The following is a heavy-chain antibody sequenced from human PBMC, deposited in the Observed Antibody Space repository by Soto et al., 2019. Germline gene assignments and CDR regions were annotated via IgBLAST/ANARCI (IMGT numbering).Heavy chain of an antibody. CDR3: ADSRVSMVRSLILIPNS. J-gene: IGHJ4*02. CDR2: ISGHGDTT. Sequence: GGSLRLSCAASGFPFTGYAMSWVRQAPGKGLEWVSAISGHGDTTFYADSVKGRFTISRDNSKNTLYLHMNSLRDEDTALYYSADSRVSMVRSLILIPNSWGQGTLVTVSS. V-gene: IGHV3-23*01. D-gene: IGHD3-10*01. CDR1: GFPFTGYA.